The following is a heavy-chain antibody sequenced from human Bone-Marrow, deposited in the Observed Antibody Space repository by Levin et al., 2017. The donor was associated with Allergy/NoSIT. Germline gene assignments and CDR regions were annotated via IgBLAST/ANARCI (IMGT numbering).Heavy chain of an antibody. Sequence: SQTLSLTCAISGDSVSSNSAAWNWIRQSPSRGLEWLGRTYYRSKWYNDYAVSVKSRITINPDTSKNQFSLQLNSVTPEDTAVYYCARDRSIAAAGGVYDAFDIWGQGTMVTVSS. CDR1: GDSVSSNSAA. J-gene: IGHJ3*02. V-gene: IGHV6-1*01. D-gene: IGHD6-13*01. CDR3: ARDRSIAAAGGVYDAFDI. CDR2: TYYRSKWYN.